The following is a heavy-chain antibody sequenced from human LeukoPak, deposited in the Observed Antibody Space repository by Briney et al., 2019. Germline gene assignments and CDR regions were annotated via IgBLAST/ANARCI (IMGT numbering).Heavy chain of an antibody. D-gene: IGHD6-13*01. Sequence: SQTLSLTCAFSGDSVSSNSAAWKWITQSPSRGLEWLGRTYYRSKWYNDYAESVKSRINIKPDTSKNQFSLQLNSVTPEDTTVYYCARDQAGLDYWGQGTLVTVSS. CDR3: ARDQAGLDY. CDR1: GDSVSSNSAA. J-gene: IGHJ4*02. CDR2: TYYRSKWYN. V-gene: IGHV6-1*01.